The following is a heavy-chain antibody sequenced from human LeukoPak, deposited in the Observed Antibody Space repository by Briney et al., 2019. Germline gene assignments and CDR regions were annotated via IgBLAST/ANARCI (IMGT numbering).Heavy chain of an antibody. D-gene: IGHD2-2*01. V-gene: IGHV4-30-2*01. Sequence: SQTLSLTCTVSGGSISSGGYYWSWIRQPPGKGLEWIGYIYHSGSTYYNPSLKSRVTISVDRSKNQFSLKLSSVTAADTAVYYCAKVINYCSSTSCYAEGFWRPSVDYGMDVWGQGTTVTVSS. CDR2: IYHSGST. CDR1: GGSISSGGYY. J-gene: IGHJ6*02. CDR3: AKVINYCSSTSCYAEGFWRPSVDYGMDV.